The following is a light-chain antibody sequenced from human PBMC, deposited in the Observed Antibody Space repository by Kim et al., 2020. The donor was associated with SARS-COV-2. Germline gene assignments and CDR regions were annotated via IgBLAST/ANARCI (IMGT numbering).Light chain of an antibody. V-gene: IGKV3-11*01. J-gene: IGKJ5*01. CDR3: QQRSNWPPIT. CDR2: DAS. CDR1: ESVSSY. Sequence: ETVLTQSPATLSLSPGDRATISCRASESVSSYLAWYQQKPGQAPRLLIYDASNRATGIPARFSGSGSGTDFALTISSLEPEDFAVYYCQQRSNWPPITFGQGTRLEIK.